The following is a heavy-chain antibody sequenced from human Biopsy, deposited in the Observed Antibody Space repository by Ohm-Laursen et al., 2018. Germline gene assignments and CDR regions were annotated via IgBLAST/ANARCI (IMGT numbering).Heavy chain of an antibody. CDR3: ARNTGWYGDLYYFDY. V-gene: IGHV1-46*01. D-gene: IGHD6-19*01. CDR2: INPSGSTT. CDR1: GYSFTSYY. J-gene: IGHJ4*02. Sequence: ASVKVSCKASGYSFTSYYMHWVRQAPGQGLEWMGIINPSGSTTSYPQIFQGRVTMTRDTSKSTVYMELSSLRSADTAVYFCARNTGWYGDLYYFDYWGQGTLVTVSS.